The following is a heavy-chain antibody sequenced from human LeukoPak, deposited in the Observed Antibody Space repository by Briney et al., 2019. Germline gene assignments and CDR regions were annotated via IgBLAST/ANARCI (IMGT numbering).Heavy chain of an antibody. J-gene: IGHJ4*02. CDR3: ARGVVVEPYYFDY. Sequence: KPSETLSLTCAVSGVSISSSNWWSWVRQPPGKGLEWIGEIYHSGSTNYNPSLKSRVTISVDKSKNQFSLKLSSVTAADTAVYYCARGVVVEPYYFDYWGQGTLVTVSS. V-gene: IGHV4-4*02. D-gene: IGHD2-15*01. CDR2: IYHSGST. CDR1: GVSISSSNW.